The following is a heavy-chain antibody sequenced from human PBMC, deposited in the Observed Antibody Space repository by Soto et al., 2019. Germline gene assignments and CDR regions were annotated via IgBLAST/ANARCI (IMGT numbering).Heavy chain of an antibody. CDR1: GFSLTTSGVG. CDR3: AHRVLRTVFGLVTTTAIYFDF. J-gene: IGHJ4*02. Sequence: QITLNESGPTQVKPRQTLTLTCTFSGFSLTTSGVGVGWIRQSPGKAPEWLALIYWDDGKRYSPSLKSRLTNTKDTSKNQVVLTMADLDPADTATYYCAHRVLRTVFGLVTTTAIYFDFWGQGTPVAVSS. D-gene: IGHD3-3*01. CDR2: IYWDDGK. V-gene: IGHV2-5*02.